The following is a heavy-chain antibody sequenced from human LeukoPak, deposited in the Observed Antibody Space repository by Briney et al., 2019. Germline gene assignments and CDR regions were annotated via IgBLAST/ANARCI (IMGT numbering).Heavy chain of an antibody. V-gene: IGHV3-74*01. CDR3: ARDRGGRGPTTTDY. Sequence: GGSLRLSCAASGFTFSSYWMHWVRQAPGKGLVWVSRINTDGSSTIYPGSVKGRFTTSRDNAKNTLYLQMNSLRAEDTAVYYCARDRGGRGPTTTDYWGQGTLVTVSS. J-gene: IGHJ4*02. D-gene: IGHD3-16*01. CDR2: INTDGSST. CDR1: GFTFSSYW.